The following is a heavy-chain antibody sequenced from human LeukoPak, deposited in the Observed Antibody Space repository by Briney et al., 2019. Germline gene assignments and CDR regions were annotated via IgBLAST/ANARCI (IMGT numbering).Heavy chain of an antibody. Sequence: GGTLRLSCAASGFTFSSYGMHWVRQAPGKGLEWVAFIRYDGSNKYYADSVKGRFTISRDNSKNTLYLQMNSLRAEDTAVYYCAKAATADYSSGWTEEINWFDPWGQGTLVTVSS. J-gene: IGHJ5*02. CDR3: AKAATADYSSGWTEEINWFDP. CDR1: GFTFSSYG. V-gene: IGHV3-30*02. CDR2: IRYDGSNK. D-gene: IGHD6-19*01.